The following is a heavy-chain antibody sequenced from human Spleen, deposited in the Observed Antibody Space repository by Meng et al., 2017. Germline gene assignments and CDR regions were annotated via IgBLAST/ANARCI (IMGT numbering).Heavy chain of an antibody. D-gene: IGHD3-3*01. CDR1: GGSISSSSNY. J-gene: IGHJ5*02. CDR2: IYHSGST. V-gene: IGHV4-61*01. Sequence: QLQLQESGPGLVKPSETLSLTCTVSGGSISSSSNYWSWIRQPPGKGLEWIGYIYHSGSTNYNPSLKSRVTISVDTSKNQFSLRLSSVTAADTAVYYCARGIRFLEWLGWFDPWGQGTLVTVSS. CDR3: ARGIRFLEWLGWFDP.